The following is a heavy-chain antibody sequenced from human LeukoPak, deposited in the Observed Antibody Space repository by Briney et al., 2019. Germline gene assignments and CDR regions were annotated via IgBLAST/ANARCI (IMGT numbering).Heavy chain of an antibody. CDR3: ARDSSHYLGSSDY. D-gene: IGHD6-6*01. J-gene: IGHJ4*02. CDR2: ISETGGIT. Sequence: GGSLRLSCVVSGFSFGSYPMSWVRQAPGKGLEWVSVISETGGITHYADSMKGRFTISRDNIKNTLNLQMNSLRAEDTAIYYCARDSSHYLGSSDYWGQGTLVTVSS. CDR1: GFSFGSYP. V-gene: IGHV3-23*01.